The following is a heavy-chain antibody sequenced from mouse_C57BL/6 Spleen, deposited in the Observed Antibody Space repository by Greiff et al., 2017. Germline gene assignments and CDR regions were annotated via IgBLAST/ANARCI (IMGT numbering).Heavy chain of an antibody. V-gene: IGHV5-16*01. CDR2: INYDGSST. CDR1: GFTFSDYY. D-gene: IGHD2-1*01. J-gene: IGHJ1*03. Sequence: DVLLVESEGGLVQPGSSMKLSCTASGFTFSDYYMAWVRQVPDKGLEWVANINYDGSSTYYLDSLKSRFIISRDNAKNILYLQMSSLKSEDTATYYCARSADYGNYVSFDVWGTGTTVTVSS. CDR3: ARSADYGNYVSFDV.